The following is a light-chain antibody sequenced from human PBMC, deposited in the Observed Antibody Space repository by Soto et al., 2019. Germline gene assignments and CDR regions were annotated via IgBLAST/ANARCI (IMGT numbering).Light chain of an antibody. J-gene: IGLJ1*01. CDR3: CSYGGRSTYV. CDR2: EVS. CDR1: SSDVGSYNL. Sequence: QSALTQPASVSGSPGQSMTISCTGTSSDVGSYNLVSWYQQHPGKAPKLMIYEVSKRPSGVSNRFSGSKSANTASLTISGLQADDEADYYCCSYGGRSTYVFGTGTKVTVL. V-gene: IGLV2-23*02.